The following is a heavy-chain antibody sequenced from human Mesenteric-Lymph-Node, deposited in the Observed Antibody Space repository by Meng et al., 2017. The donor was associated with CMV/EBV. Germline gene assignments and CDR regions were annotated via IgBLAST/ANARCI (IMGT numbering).Heavy chain of an antibody. V-gene: IGHV3-21*01. D-gene: IGHD2-2*02. CDR2: ISSSSSYI. CDR3: ARDRGCSLTSCDKGGDAFDV. Sequence: GESLKISCAASGFTFSSYSMNWVRQAPGKGLEWVSSISSSSSYIYYADSVKGRFTISRDNAKNSLYLQMNSLRAEDTAVYYCARDRGCSLTSCDKGGDAFDVWSLGTMVTVSS. J-gene: IGHJ3*01. CDR1: GFTFSSYS.